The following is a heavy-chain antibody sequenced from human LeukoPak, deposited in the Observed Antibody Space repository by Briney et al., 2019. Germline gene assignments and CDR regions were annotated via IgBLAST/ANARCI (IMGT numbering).Heavy chain of an antibody. CDR1: GGSISGYY. CDR2: MYYNGNT. CDR3: ARHFTYYYDSSGYPRDAFDI. Sequence: AETLSLTCTVSGGSISGYYWSWIRQSPGKGLVWIGYMYYNGNTNYSPSLKSRVTMAIDMSKNHFSLTLSSVTAADTALYYCARHFTYYYDSSGYPRDAFDIWGQGTMVTVSS. D-gene: IGHD3-22*01. V-gene: IGHV4-59*08. J-gene: IGHJ3*02.